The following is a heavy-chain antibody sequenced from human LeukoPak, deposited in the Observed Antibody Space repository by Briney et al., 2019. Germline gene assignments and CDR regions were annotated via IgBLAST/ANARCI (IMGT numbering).Heavy chain of an antibody. J-gene: IGHJ4*02. D-gene: IGHD1-1*01. CDR3: ARGNFFGYYFDS. CDR1: GGSISSYY. CDR2: IYYTGST. Sequence: SETLSLTCTVSGGSISSYYWSWLRQPPGKGLEWIGHIYYTGSTNYNPSLKSRVTISVDTSKKQFSLNLSSVAAADTALYFCARGNFFGYYFDSWGQGTLVTVSS. V-gene: IGHV4-59*01.